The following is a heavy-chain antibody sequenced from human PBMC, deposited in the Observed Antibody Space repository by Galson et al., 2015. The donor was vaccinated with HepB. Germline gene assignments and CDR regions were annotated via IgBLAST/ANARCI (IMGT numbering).Heavy chain of an antibody. J-gene: IGHJ3*02. Sequence: SLRLSCAASGFTVSSNYMSWDRQASGKGLEWVSVIYSGGSTYYADSVKGRFTISRHNSKNTLYLQMNSLRAEDTAVYYCARGAMSDAFDIWGQGTMVTVSS. D-gene: IGHD2-2*01. CDR2: IYSGGST. CDR3: ARGAMSDAFDI. CDR1: GFTVSSNY. V-gene: IGHV3-53*04.